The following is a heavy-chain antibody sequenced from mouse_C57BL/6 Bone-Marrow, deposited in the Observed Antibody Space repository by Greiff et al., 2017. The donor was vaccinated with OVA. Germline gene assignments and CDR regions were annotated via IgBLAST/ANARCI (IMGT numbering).Heavy chain of an antibody. Sequence: QVQLKESGAELARPGASVKLSCKASGYTFTSYGISWVKQRTGQGLEWIGEIYPRSGNTYYNEKFKGKATLTADKSSSTAYMELRSLTSEDSAVYFCAREGYYGSRDWYFDVWGTGTTVTVSS. J-gene: IGHJ1*03. V-gene: IGHV1-81*01. CDR2: IYPRSGNT. CDR1: GYTFTSYG. D-gene: IGHD1-1*01. CDR3: AREGYYGSRDWYFDV.